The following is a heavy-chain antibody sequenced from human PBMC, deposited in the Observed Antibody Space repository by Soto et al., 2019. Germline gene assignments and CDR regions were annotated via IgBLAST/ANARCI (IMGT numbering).Heavy chain of an antibody. CDR2: ISDSASST. Sequence: PGGSLRLSCAASGFTFNTYAMSWVRQAPGKGLEWVSAISDSASSTYYADSVKGRSTISRDNSKNTVNLQMNNLRAEDTALYYCAKEGDYYGMDVWGQGTTVTVSS. V-gene: IGHV3-23*01. D-gene: IGHD3-16*01. CDR3: AKEGDYYGMDV. CDR1: GFTFNTYA. J-gene: IGHJ6*02.